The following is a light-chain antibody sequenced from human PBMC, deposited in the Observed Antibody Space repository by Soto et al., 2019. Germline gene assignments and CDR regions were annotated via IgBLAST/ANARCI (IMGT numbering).Light chain of an antibody. CDR3: QQYNNWPWT. V-gene: IGKV3-15*01. CDR2: GAS. J-gene: IGKJ1*01. Sequence: EIVMTQSPATLSVSPGGRATLSCRASQSISGTLPWYQQKPGQAPRLLIYGASTRATSFPARFSGSGSGTDFTLTISSLQSEDFAVYSCQQYNNWPWTFGQGTKVQIK. CDR1: QSISGT.